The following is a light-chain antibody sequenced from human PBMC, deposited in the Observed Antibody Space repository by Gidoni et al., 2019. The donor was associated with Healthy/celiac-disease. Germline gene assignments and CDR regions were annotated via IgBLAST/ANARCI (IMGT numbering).Light chain of an antibody. J-gene: IGLJ2*01. CDR2: DNN. CDR1: SSNLGNNY. V-gene: IGLV1-51*01. Sequence: QSVFTQPPSVSAAPGQKFTISCSCSSSNLGNNYVSWYQQLPGTAPKLLIYDNNKRPSGIPDRFSGSKSGTSATLGITGLQAGDEADYYCGTWDSSLSAVVFGGGTKLTVL. CDR3: GTWDSSLSAVV.